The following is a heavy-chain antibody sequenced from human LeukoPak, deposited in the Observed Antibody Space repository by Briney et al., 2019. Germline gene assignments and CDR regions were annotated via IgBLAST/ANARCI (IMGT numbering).Heavy chain of an antibody. CDR1: GFTFSDYY. CDR2: ISSSGSTI. J-gene: IGHJ5*02. D-gene: IGHD1-26*01. CDR3: ARVGVVVGAPNWFDP. V-gene: IGHV3-11*04. Sequence: GGSLRLSCAASGFTFSDYYMSWIRQAPGKGLEWVSYISSSGSTIYYADSVKGRFAISRDNAKNSLYLQMNSLRAEDTAVYYCARVGVVVGAPNWFDPWGQGTLVTVSS.